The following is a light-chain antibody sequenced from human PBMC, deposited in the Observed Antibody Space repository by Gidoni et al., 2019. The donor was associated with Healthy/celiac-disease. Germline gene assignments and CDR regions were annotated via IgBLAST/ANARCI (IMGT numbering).Light chain of an antibody. V-gene: IGKV3-20*01. CDR1: QSVSSSY. CDR3: QQYGSSPET. CDR2: GAS. Sequence: EIVLTQSPGTLSLSPGERATLSCRASQSVSSSYSAWYHQKPGQAPMLLIYGASSRATGIPDRFSGSGSWTAFTLPISRLEPEDFAVYYCQQYGSSPETFGQGTKVEIK. J-gene: IGKJ1*01.